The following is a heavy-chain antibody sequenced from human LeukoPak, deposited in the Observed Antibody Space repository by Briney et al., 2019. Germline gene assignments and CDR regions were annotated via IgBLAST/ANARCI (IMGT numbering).Heavy chain of an antibody. CDR1: GFTFSSYA. Sequence: GGSLRLPCAASGFTFSSYAMSWVRQAPGKGLEWVSAISGSGGSTYYADSVKGRFTISRDNSKNTLYLQMNSLRAEDTAVYYCARGLRNTDTFDIWGQGTMVTVSS. J-gene: IGHJ3*02. V-gene: IGHV3-23*01. CDR2: ISGSGGST. CDR3: ARGLRNTDTFDI.